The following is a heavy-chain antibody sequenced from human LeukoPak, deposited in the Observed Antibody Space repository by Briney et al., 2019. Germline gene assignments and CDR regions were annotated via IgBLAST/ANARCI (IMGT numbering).Heavy chain of an antibody. Sequence: GGSLRLSCAASGFTFSSYATHWVRQAPGKGLEWVAVIWNDGSNKYYADSVKGRFTISRDTSKNTLFLQMNSLRAEDTAVYYCVRNYGSGIYGYGLEVWGQGTTVTVSS. D-gene: IGHD3-10*01. V-gene: IGHV3-33*08. J-gene: IGHJ6*02. CDR2: IWNDGSNK. CDR3: VRNYGSGIYGYGLEV. CDR1: GFTFSSYA.